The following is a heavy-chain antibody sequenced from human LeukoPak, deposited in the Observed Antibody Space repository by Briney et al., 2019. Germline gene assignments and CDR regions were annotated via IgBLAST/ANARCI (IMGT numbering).Heavy chain of an antibody. CDR2: INPTSTSI. D-gene: IGHD2-21*02. CDR3: ARGVTPDY. Sequence: PGGSLRLSCAASGLTFSDYSINWVRQAPGKGLEWVSSINPTSTSIYYADAVKGRFTISRDNARSSLYLQMNSLRAEDTAVYFCARGVTPDYWGQGALVTVSS. J-gene: IGHJ4*02. CDR1: GLTFSDYS. V-gene: IGHV3-21*01.